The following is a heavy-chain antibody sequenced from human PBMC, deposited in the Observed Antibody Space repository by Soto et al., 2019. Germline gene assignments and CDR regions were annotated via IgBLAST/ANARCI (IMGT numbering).Heavy chain of an antibody. Sequence: QVNLVQSGAEVKKPGASVKVSCKASGYTFGSYAMHWVRQAPGQRLEWMGWINAGNGNTRYSQKLEGRVTITRDTSATKVYMELSSLRFEDTAIYYCARDPATYSSGYDFWGQVTLVTVSS. D-gene: IGHD6-19*01. CDR2: INAGNGNT. CDR1: GYTFGSYA. V-gene: IGHV1-3*01. J-gene: IGHJ4*02. CDR3: ARDPATYSSGYDF.